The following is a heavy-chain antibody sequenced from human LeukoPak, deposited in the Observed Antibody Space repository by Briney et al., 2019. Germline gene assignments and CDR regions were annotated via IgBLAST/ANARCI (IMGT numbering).Heavy chain of an antibody. V-gene: IGHV1-69*13. Sequence: SVKVSCKSSGCTFSSYGISWVRQAPGQGLEWMGGIIPIFGTANYAQKFQGRGTITADESKRTAYMELSRLGSDDTAVDYLAGYGIGGRFYYYMDVWGKGTTVTVSS. CDR2: IIPIFGTA. D-gene: IGHD1-26*01. CDR3: AGYGIGGRFYYYMDV. CDR1: GCTFSSYG. J-gene: IGHJ6*03.